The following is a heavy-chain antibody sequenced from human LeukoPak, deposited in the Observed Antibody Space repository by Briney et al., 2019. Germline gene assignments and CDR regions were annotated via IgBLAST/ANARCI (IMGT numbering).Heavy chain of an antibody. CDR2: IGSPGDP. V-gene: IGHV3-13*05. CDR1: GFTFSSYD. J-gene: IGHJ6*04. CDR3: ERGRGNYDGPVYGMDV. D-gene: IGHD3-10*01. Sequence: GGSLRLSCAASGFTFSSYDMTWVRQATGKGLEWVSAIGSPGDPYYPGSVKGRFTISRENAKNSLYLQMNSLRAGDTAVYYGERGRGNYDGPVYGMDVWGKGTTVTVSS.